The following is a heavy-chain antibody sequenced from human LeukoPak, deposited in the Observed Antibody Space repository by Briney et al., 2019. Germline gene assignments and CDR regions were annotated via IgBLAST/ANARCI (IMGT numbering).Heavy chain of an antibody. D-gene: IGHD5-18*01. V-gene: IGHV3-66*01. CDR2: IYSGGST. J-gene: IGHJ4*02. CDR3: AKSVHSAMVTGYFDY. Sequence: GGSLRLSCAASGFTVSSNYMSWVRQAPGKGLEWVSVIYSGGSTYYADSVKGRFTISRDNSKNTLYLQMNSLRAEDTAVYYCAKSVHSAMVTGYFDYWGQGTLVTVSS. CDR1: GFTVSSNY.